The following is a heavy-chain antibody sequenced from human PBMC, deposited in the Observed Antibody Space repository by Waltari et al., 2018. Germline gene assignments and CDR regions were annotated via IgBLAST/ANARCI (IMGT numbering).Heavy chain of an antibody. CDR1: GDSISNYY. J-gene: IGHJ4*02. D-gene: IGHD1-7*01. Sequence: QVQLQESGPGLVKPSETLSLTCTVSGDSISNYYWSWIRQPPGKGLEWIGYIYYSERTNYNPSLKSRVTISVDASKNQFSLKLTSVTAADTAIFYCARGKSGSWNYGGPFDYWGQGTLVTVSS. CDR2: IYYSERT. CDR3: ARGKSGSWNYGGPFDY. V-gene: IGHV4-59*01.